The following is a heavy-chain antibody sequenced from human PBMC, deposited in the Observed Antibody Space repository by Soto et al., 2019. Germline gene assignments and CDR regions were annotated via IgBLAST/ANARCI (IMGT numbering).Heavy chain of an antibody. Sequence: GGSLSLSCAASGFTFSTYAMSWVRQAPGKGLGWVSAISGSGGSTYYADSVKGRFTISRDNSKNTLYLQMNSLRAEDTAVYYCAKLDYGDYDTFDYWGQGTLVTVSS. D-gene: IGHD4-17*01. V-gene: IGHV3-23*01. CDR3: AKLDYGDYDTFDY. CDR2: ISGSGGST. J-gene: IGHJ4*02. CDR1: GFTFSTYA.